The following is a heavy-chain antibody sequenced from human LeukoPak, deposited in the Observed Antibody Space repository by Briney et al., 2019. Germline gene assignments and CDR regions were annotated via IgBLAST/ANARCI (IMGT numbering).Heavy chain of an antibody. J-gene: IGHJ4*02. Sequence: PSETLSLTCTVSGVSISSSGYYWGWIRQPPGKGLEWIGSIYYSGTTYYNPSLKSRITISVDTSKNQFSLKLSSVTAADTAVYYCTRHKGYGDWHYFDSWGQGSLVTVSS. D-gene: IGHD4-17*01. CDR1: GVSISSSGYY. V-gene: IGHV4-39*01. CDR2: IYYSGTT. CDR3: TRHKGYGDWHYFDS.